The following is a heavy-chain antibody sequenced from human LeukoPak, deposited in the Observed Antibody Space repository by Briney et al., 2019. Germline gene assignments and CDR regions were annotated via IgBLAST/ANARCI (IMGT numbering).Heavy chain of an antibody. CDR3: GRVQSLGYGVDV. Sequence: GESLKISCQGSEYTFGSQWIGWVRQMSGKGLEWMGIIYPGDSHTIYSPSFQGQVSISADKSINTAYLQWSSLKASDTAMYYCGRVQSLGYGVDVWGQGTTVTVSS. D-gene: IGHD3-16*01. CDR1: EYTFGSQW. V-gene: IGHV5-51*01. CDR2: IYPGDSHT. J-gene: IGHJ6*02.